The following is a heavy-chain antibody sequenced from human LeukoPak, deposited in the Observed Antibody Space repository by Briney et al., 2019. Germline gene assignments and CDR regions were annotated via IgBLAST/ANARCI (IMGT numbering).Heavy chain of an antibody. CDR3: ARGSGSELLRGFDY. J-gene: IGHJ4*02. Sequence: ASVKVSRMASGYTFTNYAMHWVRQAPGQRLEWMGWINAGNGNTKYSQKFQGRVTITRDTSASTAYMELSSLRSEDTAVYYCARGSGSELLRGFDYWGQGTLVTVSS. CDR1: GYTFTNYA. D-gene: IGHD1-26*01. CDR2: INAGNGNT. V-gene: IGHV1-3*01.